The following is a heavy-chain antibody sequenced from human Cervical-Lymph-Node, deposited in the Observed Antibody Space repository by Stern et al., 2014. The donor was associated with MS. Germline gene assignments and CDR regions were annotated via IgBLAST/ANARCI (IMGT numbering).Heavy chain of an antibody. CDR3: ARYCGGDCHRPHDAFDI. CDR1: GFAFSSFW. D-gene: IGHD2-21*01. J-gene: IGHJ3*02. Sequence: EVHLVESGGDLVQPGGSLRLSCAASGFAFSSFWMSWVRQAPGKGLEWVANMTQDGGERYYVDSVKGRFTISRDNDKNSLYLQMNNLGAEDTAVYHCARYCGGDCHRPHDAFDIWGQGTMVIVSS. V-gene: IGHV3-7*01. CDR2: MTQDGGER.